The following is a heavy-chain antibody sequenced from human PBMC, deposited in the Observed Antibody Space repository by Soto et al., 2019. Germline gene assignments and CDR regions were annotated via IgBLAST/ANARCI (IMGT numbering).Heavy chain of an antibody. J-gene: IGHJ3*02. D-gene: IGHD6-6*01. CDR3: ARGWQLGSWNGDRAFDI. Sequence: QVQLQQWGAGLLKPSETLSLTCAVYGGSFSGYYWSWIRQPPGKGLEWIGEINHSGSTNYNPSLKSRVTISVETSKYQFPLKLSSVSAADTAVYYCARGWQLGSWNGDRAFDIWGQGTMVTVSS. CDR1: GGSFSGYY. V-gene: IGHV4-34*01. CDR2: INHSGST.